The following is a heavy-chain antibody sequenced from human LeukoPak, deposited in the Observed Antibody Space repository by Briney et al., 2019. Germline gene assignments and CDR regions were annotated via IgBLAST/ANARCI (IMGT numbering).Heavy chain of an antibody. V-gene: IGHV3-21*01. CDR1: GFTFSSYS. CDR3: ARDRILAVFGPALDY. J-gene: IGHJ4*02. Sequence: PGGSLRLSCAASGFTFSSYSMNWVRQAPGKGLEWVSSISSSSSYIYYADSVTGRFTISRDNAKNSLYLQMNSLRAEDTAVYYCARDRILAVFGPALDYWGQGPLVTVSS. D-gene: IGHD3-16*01. CDR2: ISSSSSYI.